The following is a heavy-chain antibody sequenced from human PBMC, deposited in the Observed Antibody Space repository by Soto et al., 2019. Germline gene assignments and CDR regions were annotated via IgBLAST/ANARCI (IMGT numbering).Heavy chain of an antibody. CDR3: ARDENPSGSYVNY. J-gene: IGHJ4*02. CDR1: GFTFSDYY. D-gene: IGHD1-26*01. CDR2: ISSSSSYT. V-gene: IGHV3-11*06. Sequence: XGSLRLSCAASGFTFSDYYMSWIRQAPGKGLEWVSYISSSSSYTNYADSVKGRFTISRDNAKNSLYLQMNSLRAEDTAVYYCARDENPSGSYVNYWGQGTLVTVSS.